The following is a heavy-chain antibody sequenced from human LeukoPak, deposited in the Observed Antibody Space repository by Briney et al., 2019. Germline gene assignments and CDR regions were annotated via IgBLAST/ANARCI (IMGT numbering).Heavy chain of an antibody. V-gene: IGHV1-2*02. CDR3: ARVPSVDYYDSSGYYRAFDI. J-gene: IGHJ3*02. CDR1: GYTFTSYY. CDR2: INPNSGGT. D-gene: IGHD3-22*01. Sequence: ASVKVSCKASGYTFTSYYMHWVRQAPGQGLEWMGIINPNSGGTNYAQKFQGRVTMTRDTSISTAYMELSRLRSDDTAVYYCARVPSVDYYDSSGYYRAFDIWGQGTMVTVSS.